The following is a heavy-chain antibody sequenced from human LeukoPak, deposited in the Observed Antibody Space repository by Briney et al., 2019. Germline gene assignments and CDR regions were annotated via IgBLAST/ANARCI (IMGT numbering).Heavy chain of an antibody. CDR1: GGTFSSYA. CDR2: IIPIFGTA. J-gene: IGHJ4*02. Sequence: GSSVKVSCKASGGTFSSYAISGVRQAPGQGLEWMGGIIPIFGTANYAQKFQGRVTITAAESTSTAYMELSSLRSEDTAVYSCARVHPRAPTVTTYYFDYWGQGTLVTVSS. V-gene: IGHV1-69*01. CDR3: ARVHPRAPTVTTYYFDY. D-gene: IGHD4-17*01.